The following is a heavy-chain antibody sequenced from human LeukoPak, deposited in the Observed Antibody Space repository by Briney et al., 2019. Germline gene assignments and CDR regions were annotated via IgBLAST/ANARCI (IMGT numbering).Heavy chain of an antibody. Sequence: GGSLRLSCAASGFTFSDYYMIWIRQAPGKGLEWVSYISSSSSIIYYADSVKGRFTISRDNAKNSLYLQMNSLRAEDTAVYYCARLRGYYYGSGSYRYFDYWGQGTLVTVSS. CDR3: ARLRGYYYGSGSYRYFDY. V-gene: IGHV3-11*04. CDR1: GFTFSDYY. J-gene: IGHJ4*02. D-gene: IGHD3-10*01. CDR2: ISSSSSII.